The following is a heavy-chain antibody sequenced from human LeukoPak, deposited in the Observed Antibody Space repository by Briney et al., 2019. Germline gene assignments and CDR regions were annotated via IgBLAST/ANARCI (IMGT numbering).Heavy chain of an antibody. D-gene: IGHD3-3*01. Sequence: GASVKVSCKVSGYTLTELSMHWVRQAPGKGLEWMGGFDPEDGETIYAQKFQGRVTMTEDTSTETAYMEVSRLRSEDTAVYYCATYYDFWSGYYSSRSFDYWGQGTLVTVSS. CDR3: ATYYDFWSGYYSSRSFDY. V-gene: IGHV1-24*01. CDR2: FDPEDGET. J-gene: IGHJ4*02. CDR1: GYTLTELS.